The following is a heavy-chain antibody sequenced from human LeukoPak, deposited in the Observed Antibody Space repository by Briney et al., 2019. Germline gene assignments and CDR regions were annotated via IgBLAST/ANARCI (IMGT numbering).Heavy chain of an antibody. Sequence: SETLSLTCAVYGGSFSGYYWSWIRQPPGKGLEWIGEINHSGSTNYNPSLKSRVTISVDTSKNQFSLKLSSVTAADTAVYYCAGAPTPRYFSGPYFDYGGQGTLVTVSS. D-gene: IGHD3-10*01. CDR1: GGSFSGYY. CDR2: INHSGST. CDR3: AGAPTPRYFSGPYFDY. J-gene: IGHJ4*02. V-gene: IGHV4-34*01.